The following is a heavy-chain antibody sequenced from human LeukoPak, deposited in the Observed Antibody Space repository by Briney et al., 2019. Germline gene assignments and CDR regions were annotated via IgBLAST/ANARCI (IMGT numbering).Heavy chain of an antibody. CDR2: ISYSGST. CDR1: GGSISSSSYY. D-gene: IGHD1-1*01. V-gene: IGHV4-39*01. CDR3: ARGERFDY. J-gene: IGHJ4*02. Sequence: SETLSLTCTVSGGSISSSSYYWGWIRQPPGKGLEWIGSISYSGSTYYNPSLQSRVSISVDTSEKQFSLKLSSVTAADTAVYYCARGERFDYWGQGTLVTVSS.